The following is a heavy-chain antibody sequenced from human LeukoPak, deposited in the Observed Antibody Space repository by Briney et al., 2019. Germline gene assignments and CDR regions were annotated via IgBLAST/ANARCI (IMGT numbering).Heavy chain of an antibody. Sequence: GGSLRLSCAASGFTFSSYGMHWVRQAPGKGLEWVAVIWHDGSNKYYADSVKGRFTISRDNSKNTLYQQMNSLRAEDTAVYYCAKSPGVRGVIIYYFVYWGQGTLVTVSS. CDR1: GFTFSSYG. CDR3: AKSPGVRGVIIYYFVY. V-gene: IGHV3-33*06. D-gene: IGHD3-10*01. J-gene: IGHJ4*02. CDR2: IWHDGSNK.